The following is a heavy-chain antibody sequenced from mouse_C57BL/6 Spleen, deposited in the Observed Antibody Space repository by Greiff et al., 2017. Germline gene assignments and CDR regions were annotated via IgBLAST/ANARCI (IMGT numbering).Heavy chain of an antibody. V-gene: IGHV3-6*01. CDR1: GYSITSGYY. J-gene: IGHJ2*01. CDR3: ARGDGYFYFDY. CDR2: ISYDGSN. D-gene: IGHD2-3*01. Sequence: EVKLVESGPGLVKPSQSLSLTCSVTGYSITSGYYWNWIRQFPGNKLEWMGYISYDGSNNYNPSLKNRISITRDTSKNQFFLKLNSVTTEDTATYYCARGDGYFYFDYWGQGTTLTVSS.